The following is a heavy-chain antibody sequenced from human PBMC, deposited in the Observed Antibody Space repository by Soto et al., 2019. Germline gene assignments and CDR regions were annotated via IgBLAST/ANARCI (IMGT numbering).Heavy chain of an antibody. D-gene: IGHD2-2*01. Sequence: GGSLRLSCSASGFTFSSYAMHWARQAPGKGLEYVSAISSNGRSTYYADSVKGRFTISRDNAKKSLFLQMNSLRPEDTAVYYCGRARWRQLVDFWGQGTRVTVSS. J-gene: IGHJ4*02. CDR3: GRARWRQLVDF. CDR1: GFTFSSYA. V-gene: IGHV3-64*04. CDR2: ISSNGRST.